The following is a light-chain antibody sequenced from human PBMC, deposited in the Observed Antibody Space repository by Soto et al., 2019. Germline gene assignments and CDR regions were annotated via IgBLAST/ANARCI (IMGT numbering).Light chain of an antibody. CDR1: RDVGSD. CDR2: VAS. CDR3: QQANSFPLT. J-gene: IGKJ5*01. V-gene: IGKV1-17*01. Sequence: QMTQSPSSLSASLGEKIIITCLASRDVGSDVSWYQQKPGQAPKLLIYVASNLYTGVPSRFSGSRSGTEFTLTISSLQPEDFATYYCQQANSFPLTFGQGTRLEI.